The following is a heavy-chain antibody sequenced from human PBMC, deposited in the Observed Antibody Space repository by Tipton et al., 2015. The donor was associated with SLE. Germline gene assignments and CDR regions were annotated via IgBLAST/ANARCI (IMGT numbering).Heavy chain of an antibody. Sequence: TLSLTCTVSGGSVSSNFWTWIRQPPGKERQWIGYFSYTGGSNYNPSLKSRVSMSVNMSKNQFSLKLGSVTAADTAVYYCASGGTPAFMAVWGEGTTVTVSS. D-gene: IGHD2-2*01. CDR1: GGSVSSNF. CDR3: ASGGTPAFMAV. J-gene: IGHJ6*03. CDR2: FSYTGGS. V-gene: IGHV4-59*02.